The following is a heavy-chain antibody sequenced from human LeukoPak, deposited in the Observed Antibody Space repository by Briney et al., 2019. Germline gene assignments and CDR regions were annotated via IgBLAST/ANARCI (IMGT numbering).Heavy chain of an antibody. CDR2: ISAYNGNT. CDR1: GYTFIGYY. D-gene: IGHD6-19*01. CDR3: ARDSGSGWYPNWFDP. Sequence: ASVKVSCKASGYTFIGYYIHWVRQAPGQGLEWMGWISAYNGNTNYAQKLQGRVTMTTDTSTSTAYMELRSLRSDDTAVYYCARDSGSGWYPNWFDPWGQGTLVTVSS. J-gene: IGHJ5*02. V-gene: IGHV1-18*04.